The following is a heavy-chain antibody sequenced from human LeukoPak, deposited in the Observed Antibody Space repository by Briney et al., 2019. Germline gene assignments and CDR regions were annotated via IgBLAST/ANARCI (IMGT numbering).Heavy chain of an antibody. V-gene: IGHV3-23*01. J-gene: IGHJ4*02. Sequence: PGGSLRLSCAASGFTFSSYAMSWVRQAPGRGLEWVSVISGSGGSTYYADSVEGRFTISRDNSKNTLYLQMNSLRAEDTAVYYCAKESAYCGSGCRSLSDYWGQGTLVTVSS. CDR3: AKESAYCGSGCRSLSDY. D-gene: IGHD2-21*02. CDR1: GFTFSSYA. CDR2: ISGSGGST.